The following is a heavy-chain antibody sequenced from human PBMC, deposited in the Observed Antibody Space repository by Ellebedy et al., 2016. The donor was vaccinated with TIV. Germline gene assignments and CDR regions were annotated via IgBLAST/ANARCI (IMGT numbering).Heavy chain of an antibody. V-gene: IGHV4-39*02. CDR2: INYSGSI. CDR3: ARRVPGDYGHWFDP. J-gene: IGHJ5*02. D-gene: IGHD4-17*01. Sequence: MPSETLSLTCTVSGDSITRSDYYWGWIRQPPGKGLEWIGSINYSGSIYYSPSLKSRVTIAVDASKNHFSLKLSSVTAADTAVYFCARRVPGDYGHWFDPWGQGTLVTVSS. CDR1: GDSITRSDYY.